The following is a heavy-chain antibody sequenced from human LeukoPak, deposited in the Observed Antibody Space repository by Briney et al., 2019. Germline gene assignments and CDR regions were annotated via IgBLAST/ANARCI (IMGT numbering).Heavy chain of an antibody. V-gene: IGHV1-69*13. D-gene: IGHD6-13*01. CDR3: ARQRSLVSSSWYLDY. J-gene: IGHJ4*02. Sequence: ASVKVSCKASGGTFSSYAISWVRQAPGQGLEWMGGIIPIFGTANYAQKFQGRVTITADESTSTAYMELSSLRSEDTAVHYCARQRSLVSSSWYLDYWGQGTLVTVSS. CDR1: GGTFSSYA. CDR2: IIPIFGTA.